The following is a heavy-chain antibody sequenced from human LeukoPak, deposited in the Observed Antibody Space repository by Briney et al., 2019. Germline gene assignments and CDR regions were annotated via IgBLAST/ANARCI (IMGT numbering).Heavy chain of an antibody. CDR1: AFTFSSYA. J-gene: IGHJ4*02. CDR2: IRGSGGST. Sequence: GALRLSCAASAFTFSSYAMSWFRQAAGKGLEWVSAIRGSGGSTYYADSVKGRFTTSRGNSKNTPYLQMNSMRAADTAVYYCANTHYDFWSGYYTVFDYWGQGTLVTVSS. V-gene: IGHV3-23*01. CDR3: ANTHYDFWSGYYTVFDY. D-gene: IGHD3-3*01.